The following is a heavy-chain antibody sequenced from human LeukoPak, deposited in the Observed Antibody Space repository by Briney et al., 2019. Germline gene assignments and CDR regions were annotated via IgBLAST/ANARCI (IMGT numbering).Heavy chain of an antibody. CDR3: ARVFGAAAGTLNYYHYGMDV. V-gene: IGHV1-69*04. Sequence: SVKVSCKASGGTFSSYAISWVRQAPGQGLEWMGRIIPILGIANYAQKFQGRVTITADKSTSTAYMELSSLRSEDTAVYYCARVFGAAAGTLNYYHYGMDVWGQGTTVTVSS. CDR2: IIPILGIA. CDR1: GGTFSSYA. D-gene: IGHD6-13*01. J-gene: IGHJ6*02.